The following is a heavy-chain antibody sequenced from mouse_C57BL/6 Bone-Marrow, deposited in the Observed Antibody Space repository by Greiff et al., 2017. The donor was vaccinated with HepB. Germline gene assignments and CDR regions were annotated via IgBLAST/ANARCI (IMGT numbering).Heavy chain of an antibody. Sequence: VQLKESVAELVRPGASVKLSCTASGFNIKNTYMHWVKQRPEQGLEWIGRIDPANGNTKYAPKFQGKATITADISSNTAYLQLSSLTSEDTAIYYCASIYYDYLYAMDYWGQGTSVTVSS. CDR1: GFNIKNTY. J-gene: IGHJ4*01. D-gene: IGHD2-4*01. V-gene: IGHV14-3*01. CDR2: IDPANGNT. CDR3: ASIYYDYLYAMDY.